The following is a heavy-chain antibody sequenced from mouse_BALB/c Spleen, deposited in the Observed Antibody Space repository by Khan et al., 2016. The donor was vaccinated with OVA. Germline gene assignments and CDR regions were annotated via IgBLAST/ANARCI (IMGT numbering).Heavy chain of an antibody. CDR3: GKTHER. Sequence: QIQLVQSGAELARPGASVKMSCKASGYTFTSYTMHWVKQRPGQGLEWIGYINPSSGYTKYNQKFKDKATLTADKSSSTAYMQLSSLTSEDSAVYYCGKTHERWGQGTTLTVSS. V-gene: IGHV1-4*01. CDR2: INPSSGYT. CDR1: GYTFTSYT. J-gene: IGHJ2*01.